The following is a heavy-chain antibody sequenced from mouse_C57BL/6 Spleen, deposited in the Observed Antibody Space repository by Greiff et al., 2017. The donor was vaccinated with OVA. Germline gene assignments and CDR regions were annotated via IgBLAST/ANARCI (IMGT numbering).Heavy chain of an antibody. CDR1: GYAFSSYW. CDR2: IYPGDGDT. CDR3: AKEEAYYAMDY. J-gene: IGHJ4*01. V-gene: IGHV1-80*01. Sequence: VQLQQSGAELVKPGASVKISCKASGYAFSSYWMNWVKQRPGKGLEWIGQIYPGDGDTNYNGKFKGQATLTADKSSSTAYMQLSSLTSEDAAVYFCAKEEAYYAMDYWGQGTSVTVSS.